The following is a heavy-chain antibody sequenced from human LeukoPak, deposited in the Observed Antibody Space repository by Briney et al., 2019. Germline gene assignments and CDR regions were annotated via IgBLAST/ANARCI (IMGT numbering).Heavy chain of an antibody. CDR1: GFTFSTYA. CDR2: ISGRGVST. V-gene: IGHV3-23*01. D-gene: IGHD1-20*01. Sequence: GGSLRLSCAASGFTFSTYATSWVRQAPGKGLEWVSAISGRGVSTSYADSVRGRFTISRDNSKNTLYLQMNSLRVEDTAVYYCAKAASGNWNDVSDYWGQGTLVTVSS. J-gene: IGHJ4*02. CDR3: AKAASGNWNDVSDY.